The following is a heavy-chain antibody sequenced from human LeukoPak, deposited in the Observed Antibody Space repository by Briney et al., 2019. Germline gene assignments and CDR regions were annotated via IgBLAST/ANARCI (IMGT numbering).Heavy chain of an antibody. Sequence: GGSLRLSCAASGFTFSSYGMHWVRQAPGKGLEWVAFIRYDGSNKYYADSVKGRFTISRDNSKNTLYLQMNSLRAEDTAVYYCAKDRRIVGVTGAFDIWGQGTMVTVSS. CDR1: GFTFSSYG. V-gene: IGHV3-30*02. J-gene: IGHJ3*02. CDR3: AKDRRIVGVTGAFDI. CDR2: IRYDGSNK. D-gene: IGHD1-26*01.